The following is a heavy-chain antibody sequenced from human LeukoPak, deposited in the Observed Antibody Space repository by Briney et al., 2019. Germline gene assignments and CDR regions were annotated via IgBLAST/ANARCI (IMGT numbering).Heavy chain of an antibody. CDR1: GYTFTSYG. J-gene: IGHJ4*02. D-gene: IGHD6-13*01. Sequence: PRASVKVFCKASGYTFTSYGISWVRQAPGQGLEWMGWISAYNGNTNYAQKLQGRVTMTTDTSTSTAYMELRSLRSEDTAVYYCARGVTGYSSSWYGDWGQGTLVTVSS. CDR2: ISAYNGNT. CDR3: ARGVTGYSSSWYGD. V-gene: IGHV1-18*01.